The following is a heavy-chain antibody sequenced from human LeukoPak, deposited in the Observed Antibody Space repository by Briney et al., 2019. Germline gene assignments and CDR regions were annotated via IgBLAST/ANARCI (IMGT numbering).Heavy chain of an antibody. J-gene: IGHJ4*02. CDR1: GFTFSSYA. D-gene: IGHD1-1*01. CDR3: AEDPLERRAYYFDY. Sequence: GGSLRLSCSASGFTFSSYAMSWLPPAPGKGREWCSAISVGDASTYYAHPAKGRFTTSRANSKDTLYLQIHSPRATDTAVYYCAEDPLERRAYYFDYWGQGTLVTVSS. CDR2: ISVGDAST. V-gene: IGHV3-23*01.